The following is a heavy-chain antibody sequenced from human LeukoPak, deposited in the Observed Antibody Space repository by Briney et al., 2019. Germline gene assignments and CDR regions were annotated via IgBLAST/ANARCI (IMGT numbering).Heavy chain of an antibody. D-gene: IGHD6-13*01. Sequence: VASVKVSCKASGGTFSSYAISWVRQAPGQGLEWMGRIIPIFGIANYAQKFQGRVTITADKSTSTANMELSSLRSEDTAVYYCATCIAAAGTRWFDPWGQGTLVTVSS. J-gene: IGHJ5*02. CDR3: ATCIAAAGTRWFDP. V-gene: IGHV1-69*04. CDR1: GGTFSSYA. CDR2: IIPIFGIA.